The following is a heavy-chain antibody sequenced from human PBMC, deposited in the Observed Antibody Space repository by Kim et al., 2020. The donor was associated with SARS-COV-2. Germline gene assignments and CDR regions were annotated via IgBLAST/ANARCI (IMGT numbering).Heavy chain of an antibody. J-gene: IGHJ6*02. V-gene: IGHV1-8*01. Sequence: ASVKVSCKASGYTFTSYDINWVRQATGQGLEWMGWMNPNSGNTGYAQKFQGRVTMTRNTSISTAYMELSSLRSEDTAVYYCARLPDGRRSLYYYGMDVWGQGTTVTVSS. D-gene: IGHD3-10*01. CDR3: ARLPDGRRSLYYYGMDV. CDR1: GYTFTSYD. CDR2: MNPNSGNT.